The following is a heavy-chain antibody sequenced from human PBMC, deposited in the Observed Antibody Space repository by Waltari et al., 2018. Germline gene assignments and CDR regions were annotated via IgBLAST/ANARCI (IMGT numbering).Heavy chain of an antibody. D-gene: IGHD4-4*01. V-gene: IGHV4-34*01. CDR3: VGSYSNYINNIYSSSWP. CDR2: INHRGSA. CDR1: GGSFSGYY. J-gene: IGHJ4*02. Sequence: QVQLQQWGAGLLKPSETLSLTCAVYGGSFSGYYWSWIRHRPGTGLEWIGEINHRGSAKYNPSLQSRVTISIDTSKKQFSLTLSSVTAADTAVYYCVGSYSNYINNIYSSSWPWGQGSQVTVSS.